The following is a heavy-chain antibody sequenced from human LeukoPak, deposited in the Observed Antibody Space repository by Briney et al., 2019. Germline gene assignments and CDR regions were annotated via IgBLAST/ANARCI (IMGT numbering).Heavy chain of an antibody. Sequence: ASVKVSCKASGGTFSSYAISWVRQAPGQGLEWMGGIIPIFGTANYAQKFQGRVTITADESTSTAYMELSSLRSEDTAGYYCAAYCGSHRGLDYWGQGTLVTVSS. D-gene: IGHD1-26*01. CDR1: GGTFSSYA. CDR2: IIPIFGTA. V-gene: IGHV1-69*13. CDR3: AAYCGSHRGLDY. J-gene: IGHJ4*02.